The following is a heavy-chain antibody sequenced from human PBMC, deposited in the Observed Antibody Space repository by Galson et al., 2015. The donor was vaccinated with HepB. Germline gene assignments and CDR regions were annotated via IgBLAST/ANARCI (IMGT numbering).Heavy chain of an antibody. V-gene: IGHV3-23*01. CDR2: ITGSGDRT. CDR3: AKYRDGSSLSCYGD. CDR1: GFTFNSYD. D-gene: IGHD2-2*01. Sequence: SLRLSCAASGFTFNSYDMHWVRQAPGKGLEWVSTITGSGDRTYYADSVKGRFTISRDNSKNTLDLQMNSLKAEDTAIYYCAKYRDGSSLSCYGDWGQGTLVTVSS. J-gene: IGHJ4*02.